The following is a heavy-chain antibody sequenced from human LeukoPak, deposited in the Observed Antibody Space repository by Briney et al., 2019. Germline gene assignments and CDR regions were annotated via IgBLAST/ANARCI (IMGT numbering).Heavy chain of an antibody. V-gene: IGHV3-21*01. CDR2: ISSSSSYI. Sequence: GRSLRLSCAACGFPFSSYSMNWVRQAPGKGLEWVSSISSSSSYIYCADSVKGRFTISRDNAKNSLYLQMNSLRAEDTAVYYCARVSGYAFDIWGQGTMVTVSS. CDR3: ARVSGYAFDI. CDR1: GFPFSSYS. J-gene: IGHJ3*02.